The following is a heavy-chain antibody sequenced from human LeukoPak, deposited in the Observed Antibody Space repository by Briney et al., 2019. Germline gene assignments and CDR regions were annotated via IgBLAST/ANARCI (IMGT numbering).Heavy chain of an antibody. D-gene: IGHD3-22*01. CDR3: AKRDHYDNSGSSSALVAPFFDY. CDR2: IGGSGGIT. J-gene: IGHJ4*02. Sequence: PGGPLRLSCAASGFTFSSYTMSWVRQAPGRGLEWVSIIGGSGGITYYADSVKGRFTISRDNSKNTLYLEMSNLRAEDTAIYYCAKRDHYDNSGSSSALVAPFFDYWGQGTLVTVSS. CDR1: GFTFSSYT. V-gene: IGHV3-23*01.